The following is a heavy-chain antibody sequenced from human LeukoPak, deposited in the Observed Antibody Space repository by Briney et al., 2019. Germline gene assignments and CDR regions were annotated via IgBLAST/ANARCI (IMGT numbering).Heavy chain of an antibody. Sequence: GGSLRLSCAASGFTVSSNYMSWVRQAPGKGLEWVAVISYDGSNKYYADSVKGRFTISRDNSKNTLYLQMNSLRAEDTAVYYCARSVRRVVVVAATSHWGQGTLVTVSS. D-gene: IGHD2-15*01. CDR2: ISYDGSNK. CDR1: GFTVSSNY. V-gene: IGHV3-30-3*01. CDR3: ARSVRRVVVVAATSH. J-gene: IGHJ4*02.